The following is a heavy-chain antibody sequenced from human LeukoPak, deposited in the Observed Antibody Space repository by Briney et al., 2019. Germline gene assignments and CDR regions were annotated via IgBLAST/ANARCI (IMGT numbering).Heavy chain of an antibody. V-gene: IGHV1-69*05. CDR3: ARLNAARFWFDP. J-gene: IGHJ5*02. Sequence: SVKVSCEASGGTFSSYAISWVRQAPGQGLEWMGGIIPIFGTANYAQKFQGRVTITTDESTSTAYMELSSLRSEDTAVYYCARLNAARFWFDPWGQGTLVTVSS. CDR2: IIPIFGTA. D-gene: IGHD6-6*01. CDR1: GGTFSSYA.